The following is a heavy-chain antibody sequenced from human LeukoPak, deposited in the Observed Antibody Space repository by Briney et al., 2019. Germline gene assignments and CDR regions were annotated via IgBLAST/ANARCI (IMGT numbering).Heavy chain of an antibody. V-gene: IGHV3-21*01. CDR3: ARDMSPSPYFDY. CDR2: ISSSSSYI. D-gene: IGHD3-10*02. J-gene: IGHJ4*02. CDR1: GFTFSSYS. Sequence: GGSLRLSCAASGFTFSSYSMNWVRQAPGKGLEWVSSISSSSSYIYYADSVKGRFTISRDNAKNSLYLQMNSLRAEDTAVYYCARDMSPSPYFDYWGQGTLVTVSS.